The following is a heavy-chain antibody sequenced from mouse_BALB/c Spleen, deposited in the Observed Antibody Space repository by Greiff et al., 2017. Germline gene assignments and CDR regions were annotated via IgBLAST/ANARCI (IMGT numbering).Heavy chain of an antibody. CDR2: IRNKANGYTT. CDR3: ARAIYYGNYYAMDY. J-gene: IGHJ4*01. V-gene: IGHV7-3*02. D-gene: IGHD2-1*01. CDR1: GFTFTDYY. Sequence: DVKLVESGGGLVQPGGSLRLSCATSGFTFTDYYMSWVRQPPGKALEWLGFIRNKANGYTTEYSASVKGRFTISRDNSQSILYLQMNTLRAEDSATYYCARAIYYGNYYAMDYWGQGTSVTVSS.